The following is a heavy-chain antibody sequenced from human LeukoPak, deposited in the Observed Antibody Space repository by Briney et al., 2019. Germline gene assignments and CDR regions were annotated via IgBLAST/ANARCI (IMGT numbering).Heavy chain of an antibody. Sequence: GSLRLSCAASGFTFSSYWVSWVRQAPGKGLEWVANVKQDGSEKYYVDSVKGRFTISRDNAKNSLYLQMNSLRAEDTAVYYCARARITMVRGPLTFYYTDVWAKGPRSPSP. CDR1: GFTFSSYW. D-gene: IGHD3-10*01. V-gene: IGHV3-7*04. CDR2: VKQDGSEK. CDR3: ARARITMVRGPLTFYYTDV. J-gene: IGHJ6*03.